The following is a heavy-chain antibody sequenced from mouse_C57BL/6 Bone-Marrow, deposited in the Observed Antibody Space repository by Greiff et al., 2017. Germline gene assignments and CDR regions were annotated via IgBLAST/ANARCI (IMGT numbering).Heavy chain of an antibody. Sequence: QVHVKQSGPGLVQPSQSLSITCTVSGFSLTSYGVHWVRQSPGKGLEWLGVIWSGGSTDYNAAFISRLSISKDNSKSQVFFKMNSLQADDTAIYYCARIYDGYYEFAYWGQGTLVTVSA. CDR3: ARIYDGYYEFAY. V-gene: IGHV2-2*01. J-gene: IGHJ3*01. CDR1: GFSLTSYG. D-gene: IGHD2-3*01. CDR2: IWSGGST.